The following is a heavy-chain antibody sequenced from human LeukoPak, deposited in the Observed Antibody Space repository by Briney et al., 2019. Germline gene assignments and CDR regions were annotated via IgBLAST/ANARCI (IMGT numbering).Heavy chain of an antibody. CDR1: GFTFSGSA. V-gene: IGHV3-73*01. CDR2: IRSKANSYAT. Sequence: GGSLRLSCAASGFTFSGSAMHWVRQASGKGLEWVGRIRSKANSYATTHAASLKGRFTISRDDSRKTAFLQMNSLKTEDTAVYYCTRDSFDIWGQGTMVTVSS. CDR3: TRDSFDI. J-gene: IGHJ3*02.